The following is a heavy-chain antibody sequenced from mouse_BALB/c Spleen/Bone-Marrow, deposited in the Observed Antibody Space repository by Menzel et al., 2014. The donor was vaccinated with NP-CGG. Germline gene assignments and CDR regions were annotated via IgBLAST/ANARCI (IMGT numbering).Heavy chain of an antibody. V-gene: IGHV1-20*02. D-gene: IGHD1-2*01. CDR3: ARYYGQGAMDY. J-gene: IGHJ4*01. CDR1: GYSFTGYF. CDR2: INPYNGDT. Sequence: EVNVVESGPELVKPGASVKISCKASGYSFTGYFMNWVMQSHGKSLEWIGRINPYNGDTFYNQKFKGKATLTVEKSSSTAHMELRSLASEDSAVYYCARYYGQGAMDYWGQGTSVTVSS.